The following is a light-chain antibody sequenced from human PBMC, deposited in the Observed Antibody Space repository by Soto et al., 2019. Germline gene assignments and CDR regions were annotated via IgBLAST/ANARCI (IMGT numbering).Light chain of an antibody. J-gene: IGKJ1*01. CDR2: KAS. V-gene: IGKV1-5*03. Sequence: DIQMTQSPSTLSASVGDRVTITCRASQSISSWLAWYQQKQGKAPKLLIYKASSLESGVPSRFSGSGSGTEFTLTIISLQPDDFATYYCQQYNSYWTFGQGTKVEIK. CDR3: QQYNSYWT. CDR1: QSISSW.